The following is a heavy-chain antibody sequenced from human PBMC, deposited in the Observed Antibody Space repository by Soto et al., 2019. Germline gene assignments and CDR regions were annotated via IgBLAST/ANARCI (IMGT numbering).Heavy chain of an antibody. V-gene: IGHV1-2*02. CDR3: ARVASTVTTHYYYYGMDV. J-gene: IGHJ6*02. Sequence: ASLKVSCKSSGYTFTGYYIHWVRQAPGQGLEWMGWINPNSGGTNYAQKFQGRVTMTRDTSISTAYMELSRLRSDDTAVYYCARVASTVTTHYYYYGMDVWGQGTTVTVSS. CDR2: INPNSGGT. D-gene: IGHD4-4*01. CDR1: GYTFTGYY.